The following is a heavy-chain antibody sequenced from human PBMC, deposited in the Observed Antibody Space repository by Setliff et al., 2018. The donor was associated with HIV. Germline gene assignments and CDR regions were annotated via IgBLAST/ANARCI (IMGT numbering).Heavy chain of an antibody. J-gene: IGHJ4*02. Sequence: SETPSLTCAVYGGSFSGYYWSWIRQPPGKGLEWIGEINHSGSTNYNPSLKSRVTISVDTSKNQFSLKLSSVTAADTAVFYCARGFPFCSGGNCRANYFDYWGQGTLVTVSS. D-gene: IGHD2-15*01. V-gene: IGHV4-34*01. CDR1: GGSFSGYY. CDR3: ARGFPFCSGGNCRANYFDY. CDR2: INHSGST.